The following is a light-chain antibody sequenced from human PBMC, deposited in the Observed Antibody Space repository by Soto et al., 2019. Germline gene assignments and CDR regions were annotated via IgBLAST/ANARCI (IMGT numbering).Light chain of an antibody. V-gene: IGLV2-23*01. CDR2: EGS. Sequence: QSALTQPASVSGSPGQSITISCNGTSSDVGSYNLVSWYQQHPGKAPKLMIYEGSKRPSGVSNRFSGSKSGNTASLTISGLQAEDGADYYCCSYAGSSTYVVFGGGTKLTVL. CDR3: CSYAGSSTYVV. CDR1: SSDVGSYNL. J-gene: IGLJ2*01.